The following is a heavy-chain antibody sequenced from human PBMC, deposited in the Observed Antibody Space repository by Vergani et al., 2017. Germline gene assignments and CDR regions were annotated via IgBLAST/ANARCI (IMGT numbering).Heavy chain of an antibody. D-gene: IGHD5-18*01. V-gene: IGHV3-49*04. J-gene: IGHJ4*02. CDR2: IRNKAYGGTT. CDR3: GRGRGYSFGYSDY. CDR1: GFSFGDYA. Sequence: EVQLVESGGGLVPPGRSLRLSCAASGFSFGDYAMTWVRQAPGKGLEWVAFIRNKAYGGTTEYAASVKGRFTISRDNSKRLAYLQLSGLKTDDTAVYYCGRGRGYSFGYSDYWGQGTLVTVSS.